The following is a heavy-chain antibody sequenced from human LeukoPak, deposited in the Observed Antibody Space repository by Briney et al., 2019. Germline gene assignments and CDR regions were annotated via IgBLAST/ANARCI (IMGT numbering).Heavy chain of an antibody. D-gene: IGHD6-13*01. V-gene: IGHV4-59*08. CDR3: ARLRIAAAGPDY. J-gene: IGHJ4*02. CDR1: GGSISSYY. CDR2: IYYSGST. Sequence: SETLSLTCTVSGGSISSYYWSWIRQPPGKGLEWIGYIYYSGSTNYNPSLKSRVTISVDMSKNQFSLKLSSVTAADTAVYYCARLRIAAAGPDYWGQGTLVTVSS.